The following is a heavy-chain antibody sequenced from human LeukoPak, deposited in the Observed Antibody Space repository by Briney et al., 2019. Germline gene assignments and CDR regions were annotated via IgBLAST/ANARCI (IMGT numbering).Heavy chain of an antibody. J-gene: IGHJ4*02. Sequence: GGSLRLSCAASGFTFDDYAMHWVRQAPGKGLEWVSGISWNSGSIGYADSVKGRFTISRDNAKNSLYLQMNSLRAEDMALYYCAKSTDYGEYGAFDYWGQGTLVTVSS. CDR3: AKSTDYGEYGAFDY. V-gene: IGHV3-9*03. CDR2: ISWNSGSI. CDR1: GFTFDDYA. D-gene: IGHD4-17*01.